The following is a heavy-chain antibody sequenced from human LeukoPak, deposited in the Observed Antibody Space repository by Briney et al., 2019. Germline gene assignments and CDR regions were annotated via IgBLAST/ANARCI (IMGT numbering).Heavy chain of an antibody. V-gene: IGHV1-8*01. CDR1: GYTFTSYD. CDR3: ARRAVGGIAAAGVVVWFDP. J-gene: IGHJ5*02. Sequence: ASVKVSCKASGYTFTSYDINWVRQATGQGLEWMGWMNPNSGNTGYAQKFQGRVTMTRNTSISTAYMELSSLRSEDTAVYYCARRAVGGIAAAGVVVWFDPWGQGTLVTVSS. CDR2: MNPNSGNT. D-gene: IGHD6-13*01.